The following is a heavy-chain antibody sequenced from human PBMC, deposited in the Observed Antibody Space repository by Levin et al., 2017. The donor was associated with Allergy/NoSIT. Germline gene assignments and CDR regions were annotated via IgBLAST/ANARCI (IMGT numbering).Heavy chain of an antibody. CDR3: ARQGGGYSSSWYNYYYGMDV. J-gene: IGHJ6*02. D-gene: IGHD6-13*01. CDR1: GGSISSYY. CDR2: IYYSGST. Sequence: SQTLSLTCTVSGGSISSYYWSWIRQPPGKGLEWIGYIYYSGSTNYNPSLKSRVTISVDTSKNQFSLKLSSVTAADTAVYYCARQGGGYSSSWYNYYYGMDVWGQGTTVTVSS. V-gene: IGHV4-59*08.